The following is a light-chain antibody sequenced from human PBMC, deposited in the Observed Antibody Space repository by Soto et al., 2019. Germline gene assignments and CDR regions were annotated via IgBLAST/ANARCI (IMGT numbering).Light chain of an antibody. CDR2: DAS. CDR3: QHRINWPLT. J-gene: IGKJ4*01. V-gene: IGKV3-11*01. Sequence: EIVLTQSPATLSLSPGERATLSCRASQSVSTYLAWYQQKPGQAPRLPIYDASNRATGIPARFSGSGSGTDFTLTISSLEPEDFAVYYCQHRINWPLTFGGGTKVEIK. CDR1: QSVSTY.